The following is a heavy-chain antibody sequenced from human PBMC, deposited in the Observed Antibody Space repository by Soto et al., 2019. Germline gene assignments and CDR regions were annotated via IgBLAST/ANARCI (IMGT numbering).Heavy chain of an antibody. J-gene: IGHJ6*02. V-gene: IGHV3-21*01. Sequence: GGSVRLSCAASGFTFSSYSMNWVRQAPGKGLEWVSSISSSSSYIYYADSVKGRFTISRDNAKNSLYLTMNTLRAEETAVYSCARDGPVTTICGLVIKYDMDVWDQGTTVTVSS. CDR2: ISSSSSYI. CDR3: ARDGPVTTICGLVIKYDMDV. CDR1: GFTFSSYS. D-gene: IGHD3-3*01.